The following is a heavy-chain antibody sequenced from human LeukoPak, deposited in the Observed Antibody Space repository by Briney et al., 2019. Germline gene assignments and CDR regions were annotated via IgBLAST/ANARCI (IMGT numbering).Heavy chain of an antibody. CDR1: GGSFSGYY. D-gene: IGHD3-16*02. Sequence: ETLSLTCAAYGGSFSGYYWSWIRQPPGKGLEWIGEINHSGSTNYNPSLKSRVTISVDTSKNQFSLKLSSVTAADTAVYYCARKGGSYPNANFDYWGQGTLVTVSS. CDR2: INHSGST. CDR3: ARKGGSYPNANFDY. V-gene: IGHV4-34*01. J-gene: IGHJ4*02.